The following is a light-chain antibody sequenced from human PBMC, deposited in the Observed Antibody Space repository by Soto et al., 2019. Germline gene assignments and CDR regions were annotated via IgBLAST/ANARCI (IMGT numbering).Light chain of an antibody. Sequence: QSVLPQPPSASGTPGQRVTSSCSGSFSNIGSYTVSWYQQLPGTAPKLLIYSNNQRPSGVPDRFSGSKSGTSASLAISGLQSGDEADYYCAAWDDILNGYVFGTGTKVTVL. V-gene: IGLV1-44*01. J-gene: IGLJ1*01. CDR2: SNN. CDR1: FSNIGSYT. CDR3: AAWDDILNGYV.